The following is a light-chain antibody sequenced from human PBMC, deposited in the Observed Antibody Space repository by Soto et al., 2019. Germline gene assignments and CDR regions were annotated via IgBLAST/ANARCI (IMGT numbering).Light chain of an antibody. Sequence: DIVLTQSPGTLSLSPGERATVSCRASQTVGSSYLAWYQQKLGQAPRLLIYATSSRATGIPDRFSGSGSGTDFTLTISRLAPEDFAVYYCQQSGPSPPLTFGGGTKVEI. CDR1: QTVGSSY. J-gene: IGKJ4*01. CDR2: ATS. CDR3: QQSGPSPPLT. V-gene: IGKV3-20*01.